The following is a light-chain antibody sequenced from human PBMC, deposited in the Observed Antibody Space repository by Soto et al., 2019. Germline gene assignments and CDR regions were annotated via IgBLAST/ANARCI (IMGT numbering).Light chain of an antibody. CDR1: QRSVNSN. Sequence: EIVMTQSPATLSVSPGERATLSCRASQRSVNSNXXXXXQKPGQAPRLLIYGASPRAIGIPAKFIGSSSGTEFTLTISSLQSEDFAVYYCQQYNNWPWTFGQGTKVDI. J-gene: IGKJ1*01. CDR3: QQYNNWPWT. V-gene: IGKV3-15*01. CDR2: GAS.